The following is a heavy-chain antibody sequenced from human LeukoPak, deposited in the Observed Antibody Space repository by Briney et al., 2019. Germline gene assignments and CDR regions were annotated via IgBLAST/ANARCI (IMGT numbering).Heavy chain of an antibody. CDR3: ARCMSELDYGDFAYYYHMDV. V-gene: IGHV4-61*09. J-gene: IGHJ6*04. CDR1: GDSLTSGSRY. Sequence: SQTLSLTCTVSGDSLTSGSRYWSWIRQPAGKGLEWIGHFYSSTRTTYNPSLESRVTISGDTAKNQFSLKLDSVTAADTAVYFCARCMSELDYGDFAYYYHMDVWGKGTTVTVSS. D-gene: IGHD4-17*01. CDR2: FYSSTRT.